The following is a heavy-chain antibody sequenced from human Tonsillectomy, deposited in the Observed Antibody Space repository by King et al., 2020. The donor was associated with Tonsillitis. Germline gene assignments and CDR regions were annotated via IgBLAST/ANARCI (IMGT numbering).Heavy chain of an antibody. CDR3: AKDSKYDDHDYDPPEGYYYYGMDV. J-gene: IGHJ6*02. D-gene: IGHD4-17*01. Sequence: VQLVESGGGLVQPGRSLRLSCAASGFSFDDYATHWVRQAPGKGLEWVSGISWNSGNIGYADSVKGRFTISRDNAKNSLYLQMNSLRAEDTALYYCAKDSKYDDHDYDPPEGYYYYGMDVWAKGPRSPSP. CDR1: GFSFDDYA. CDR2: ISWNSGNI. V-gene: IGHV3-9*01.